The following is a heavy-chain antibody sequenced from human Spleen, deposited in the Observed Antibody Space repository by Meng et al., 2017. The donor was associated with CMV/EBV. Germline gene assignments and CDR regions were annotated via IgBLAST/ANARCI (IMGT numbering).Heavy chain of an antibody. Sequence: GGSLRLSCAASGFTFSSYSMNWVRQAPGKGLEWVSSISSSSSYIYYADSVKGRFTISRDNAKNSLYLQMNSLRAEDTAVYYCASSITIFDPPDNWGQGTLVTVSS. CDR3: ASSITIFDPPDN. V-gene: IGHV3-21*01. J-gene: IGHJ4*02. CDR1: GFTFSSYS. CDR2: ISSSSSYI. D-gene: IGHD3-3*01.